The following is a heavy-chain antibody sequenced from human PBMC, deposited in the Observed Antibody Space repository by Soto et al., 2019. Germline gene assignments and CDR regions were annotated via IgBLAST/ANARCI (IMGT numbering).Heavy chain of an antibody. V-gene: IGHV3-33*01. CDR1: GFTFSSYG. J-gene: IGHJ4*02. CDR2: IWYDGSTK. D-gene: IGHD3-22*01. CDR3: ARDIKFNYYDSSGYYHGPGY. Sequence: GGSLRLSCAASGFTFSSYGMHWVRQAPGKGLEWVAVIWYDGSTKYYADSVKGRFTISRDNSKNTLYLQMNSLRAEDTAVYYCARDIKFNYYDSSGYYHGPGYWGQGTLVTVSS.